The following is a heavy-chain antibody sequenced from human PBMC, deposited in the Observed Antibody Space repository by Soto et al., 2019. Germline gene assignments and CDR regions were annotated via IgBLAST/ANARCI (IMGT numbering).Heavy chain of an antibody. V-gene: IGHV3-7*01. Sequence: GGSLRLSCAASGFTFSSYWMSWVRQAPGKGLEWVANIKQDGSEKYYVESVKGRFTISRDNAKNSLCLQMNSLRAEDTAVYYCASNLGVVAAIDYFQHWGQGTLVTVSS. CDR3: ASNLGVVAAIDYFQH. CDR2: IKQDGSEK. CDR1: GFTFSSYW. D-gene: IGHD2-15*01. J-gene: IGHJ1*01.